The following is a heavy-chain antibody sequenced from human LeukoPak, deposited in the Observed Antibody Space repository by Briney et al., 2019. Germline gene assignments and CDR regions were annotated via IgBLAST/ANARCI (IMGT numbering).Heavy chain of an antibody. V-gene: IGHV4-59*08. CDR1: GGSMSSYY. CDR3: ARHGSWFGELYPDY. CDR2: IYYSGIT. J-gene: IGHJ4*02. Sequence: SETLSLTCTVSGGSMSSYYWIWIRQPPGKGLEWIGYIYYSGITNYNPSVKSRVTISVDTSKNQFSLKLSSVTAADTAVYYCARHGSWFGELYPDYWGQGTLVTVSS. D-gene: IGHD3-10*01.